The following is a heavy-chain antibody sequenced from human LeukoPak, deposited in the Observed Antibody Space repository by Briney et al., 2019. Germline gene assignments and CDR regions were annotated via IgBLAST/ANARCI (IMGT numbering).Heavy chain of an antibody. CDR3: ARWYYYGSGSYFDY. CDR2: IYPGDSDT. D-gene: IGHD3-10*01. V-gene: IGHV5-51*01. CDR1: GYSFNTYW. J-gene: IGHJ4*02. Sequence: GESLKISCKGSGYSFNTYWIGWVRQMPGKGLEWMGIIYPGDSDTRYSPSFQGQVAISADKSISNAYLQWSSLKASDTAMYYCARWYYYGSGSYFDYWGQGTLVTVSS.